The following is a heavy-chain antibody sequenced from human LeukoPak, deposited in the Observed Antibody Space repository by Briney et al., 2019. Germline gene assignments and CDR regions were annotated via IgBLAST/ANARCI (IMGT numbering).Heavy chain of an antibody. CDR3: ARDLGSSPLLLPQIGNFDY. CDR1: GYTFTSYG. J-gene: IGHJ4*02. CDR2: ISAYNGNT. V-gene: IGHV1-18*01. Sequence: ASVKVSGKASGYTFTSYGISWVRQAPGQGLEWMGWISAYNGNTNYAQNLQGRVTMTTDTSTSTAYMELRSLRSDDTAVYYCARDLGSSPLLLPQIGNFDYWGQGTLVTVSS. D-gene: IGHD2/OR15-2a*01.